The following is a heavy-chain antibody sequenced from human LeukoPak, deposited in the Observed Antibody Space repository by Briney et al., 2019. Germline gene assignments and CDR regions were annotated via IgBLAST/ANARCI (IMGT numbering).Heavy chain of an antibody. CDR1: GFTFSSYW. CDR2: INTDGSNT. J-gene: IGHJ3*02. Sequence: GGSLRLSCVASGFTFSSYWMHWARQAPGKGLVWVSRINTDGSNTNYADSVKGRFTISRDNAKNTLYLQMNSLRAEDTALYYCARPRDGYNRGAFGIWGQGTMVTVSS. CDR3: ARPRDGYNRGAFGI. V-gene: IGHV3-74*01. D-gene: IGHD5-24*01.